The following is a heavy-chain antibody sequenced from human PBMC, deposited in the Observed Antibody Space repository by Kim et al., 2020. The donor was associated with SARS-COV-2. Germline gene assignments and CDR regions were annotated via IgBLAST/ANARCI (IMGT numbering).Heavy chain of an antibody. D-gene: IGHD3-10*01. CDR3: ARVFRGVLVY. J-gene: IGHJ4*02. CDR2: IYYSGST. CDR1: GGSISSGGYY. Sequence: SETLSLTCTVSGGSISSGGYYWSWIRQHPGKGLEWIGYIYYSGSTYYNPSLKSRVTISVDTSKNQFSLKLSSVTAADTAVYYCARVFRGVLVYWGQGTLVTVSS. V-gene: IGHV4-31*03.